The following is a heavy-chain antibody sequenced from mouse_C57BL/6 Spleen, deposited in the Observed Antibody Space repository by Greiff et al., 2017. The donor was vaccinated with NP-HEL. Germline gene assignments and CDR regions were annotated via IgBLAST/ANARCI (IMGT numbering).Heavy chain of an antibody. CDR2: ISDGGSYT. CDR3: ARDQGYYGTSGYFDV. D-gene: IGHD1-1*01. Sequence: EVKLVESGGGLVKPGGSLKLSCAASGFTFSSYAMSWVRQTPEKRLEWVATISDGGSYTYYPDNVKGRFTISRDNAKNNLYLQMSHLKSEDTAMYYCARDQGYYGTSGYFDVWGTGTTVTVSS. CDR1: GFTFSSYA. V-gene: IGHV5-4*01. J-gene: IGHJ1*03.